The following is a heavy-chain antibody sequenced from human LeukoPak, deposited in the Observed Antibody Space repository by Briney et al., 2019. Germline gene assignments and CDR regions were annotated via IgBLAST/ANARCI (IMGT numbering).Heavy chain of an antibody. D-gene: IGHD3-22*01. CDR1: GFTFSSYG. Sequence: AGGSLRLSCAASGFTFSSYGMHWVRQAPGKGLEWVAVIWYDGSNKYYADSVKGRFTISRDNSKNTLYLQMNSLRAEDTAVYYCAKDQTYYYDSSGQWDPYYFDYWGQGTLVTVSS. J-gene: IGHJ4*02. CDR3: AKDQTYYYDSSGQWDPYYFDY. CDR2: IWYDGSNK. V-gene: IGHV3-30*02.